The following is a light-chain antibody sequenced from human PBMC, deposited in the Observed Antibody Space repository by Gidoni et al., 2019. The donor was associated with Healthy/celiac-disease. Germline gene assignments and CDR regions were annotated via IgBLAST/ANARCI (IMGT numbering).Light chain of an antibody. CDR1: QSVSSY. V-gene: IGKV3-11*01. CDR2: DAS. Sequence: EIVLTQSPATLSLSPGERATLSCRASQSVSSYLAWYQQKPGQAPRLLIYDASNRATGIPARFSGSGSGTEYTITISSLEQEDVAVYYCQQRSNWPLTFGGGTKVEIK. CDR3: QQRSNWPLT. J-gene: IGKJ4*01.